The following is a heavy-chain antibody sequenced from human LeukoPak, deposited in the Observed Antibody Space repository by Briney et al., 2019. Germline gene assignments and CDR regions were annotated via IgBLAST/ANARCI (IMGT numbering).Heavy chain of an antibody. Sequence: GGSLRLSCVASGFTLKNAWMSWVRQAPGKGLEWGGRIRSKTDGGTIDYAAPVKGRFSISRDDSKNTLYLQMNSLKTEDTAVYYCTTGTEQQWLSLDHWGQGTLVTVSS. D-gene: IGHD6-19*01. CDR2: IRSKTDGGTI. J-gene: IGHJ5*02. CDR1: GFTLKNAW. V-gene: IGHV3-15*01. CDR3: TTGTEQQWLSLDH.